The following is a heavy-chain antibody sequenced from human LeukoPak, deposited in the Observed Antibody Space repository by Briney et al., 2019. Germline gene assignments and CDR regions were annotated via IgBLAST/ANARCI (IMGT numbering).Heavy chain of an antibody. V-gene: IGHV4-61*02. D-gene: IGHD6-13*01. J-gene: IGHJ4*02. CDR2: IYTSGST. Sequence: SETLSLTCTVSGGSISSGGYYWSWIRQAAGKGLEWIGRIYTSGSTNYDPSLKSRVTISVDTSKNQFSLKLSSVTAADTAVYYCARLAAGIDYCGQGTLVTVSS. CDR1: GGSISSGGYY. CDR3: ARLAAGIDY.